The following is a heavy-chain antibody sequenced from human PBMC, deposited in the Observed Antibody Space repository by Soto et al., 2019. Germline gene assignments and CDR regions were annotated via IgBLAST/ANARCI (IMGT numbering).Heavy chain of an antibody. V-gene: IGHV4-59*01. D-gene: IGHD1-26*01. CDR1: GCSISSYY. Sequence: SETLSLTCTVSGCSISSYYWSWIRQPPGKGLEWIGYIYYSGSTNYNPSLKSRVTISVDTSKNQFSLKLSSVTAADTAVYYCARDIYSGSFVGYYYYGMDVWGQGTTVTVSS. J-gene: IGHJ6*02. CDR2: IYYSGST. CDR3: ARDIYSGSFVGYYYYGMDV.